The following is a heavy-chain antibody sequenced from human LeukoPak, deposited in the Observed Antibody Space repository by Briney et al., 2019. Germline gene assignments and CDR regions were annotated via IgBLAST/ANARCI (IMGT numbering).Heavy chain of an antibody. Sequence: GGSLRLSCAASGFTFRNYGMRWVRRTPGKGLEWVAFIRSDGSDKYYADSVKGRFTISRDNSKNTLYLQMNTLKPEDTAVYYCAGQGTYSSGWALYYWGQGTLVTVSS. CDR1: GFTFRNYG. D-gene: IGHD6-19*01. J-gene: IGHJ4*02. V-gene: IGHV3-30*02. CDR2: IRSDGSDK. CDR3: AGQGTYSSGWALYY.